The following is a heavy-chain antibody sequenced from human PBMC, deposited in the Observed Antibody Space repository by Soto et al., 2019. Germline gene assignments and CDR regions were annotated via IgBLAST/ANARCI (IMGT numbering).Heavy chain of an antibody. Sequence: PGGSLRLSCAASDFTLMNYAMHWVRQAPGKGLEWVAVIWYDGSNKYYADSVKGRFTISRDNSKNTLYLQMNSLRAEDTAVYYCARGRAVAPPFDYWGQGTLVTVSS. J-gene: IGHJ4*02. CDR2: IWYDGSNK. V-gene: IGHV3-33*08. D-gene: IGHD6-19*01. CDR3: ARGRAVAPPFDY. CDR1: DFTLMNYA.